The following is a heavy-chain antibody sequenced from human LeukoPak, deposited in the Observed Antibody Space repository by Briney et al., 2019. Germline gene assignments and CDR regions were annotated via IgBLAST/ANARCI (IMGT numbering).Heavy chain of an antibody. V-gene: IGHV4-59*12. CDR1: GGSISSYY. J-gene: IGHJ4*02. Sequence: SETLSLTCTVSGGSISSYYWSWIRQPPGKGLEWIGYIYYSGSTNYNPSLKSRVTISVDTAKNQFSLKLSSVTAADTAVYYCARGRDTLGLYYYDSSGYSYIFDYWGQGTLVTVSS. D-gene: IGHD3-22*01. CDR2: IYYSGST. CDR3: ARGRDTLGLYYYDSSGYSYIFDY.